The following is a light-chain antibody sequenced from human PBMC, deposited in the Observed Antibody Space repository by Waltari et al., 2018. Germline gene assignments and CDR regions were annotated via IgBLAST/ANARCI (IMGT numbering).Light chain of an antibody. V-gene: IGLV1-40*01. Sequence: QSVLTQPXSXSGAPGXRVTXSCXXXXXNIGAGYXXHWYQQLPGTAPKLLIYGNNXRPSGVPDRFSGSXSGTSASLXXXGLQAXXEGDYYCQXXXSSLSAXXFXTGTTVTVL. J-gene: IGLJ1*01. CDR3: QXXXSSLSAXX. CDR2: GNN. CDR1: XXNIGAGYX.